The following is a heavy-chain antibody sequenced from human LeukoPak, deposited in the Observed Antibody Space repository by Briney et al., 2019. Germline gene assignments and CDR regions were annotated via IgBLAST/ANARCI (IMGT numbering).Heavy chain of an antibody. J-gene: IGHJ1*01. CDR2: IHYTGST. D-gene: IGHD5-12*01. CDR3: ARRRIPATITGSKLSSRFDT. CDR1: GGSISSYY. V-gene: IGHV4-59*12. Sequence: SETLSLTCTVSGGSISSYYWSWIRQSPGKGLECIGYIHYTGSTNYNPSLKSRIKMSVDTSKNQFSVNLNSVTAADTAFYYCARRRIPATITGSKLSSRFDTWGQGTLVTVSS.